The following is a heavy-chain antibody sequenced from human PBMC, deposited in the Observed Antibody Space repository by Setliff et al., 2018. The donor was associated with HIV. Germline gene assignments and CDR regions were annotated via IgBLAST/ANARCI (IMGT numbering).Heavy chain of an antibody. CDR1: GGSFSGHY. Sequence: LSLTCAVYGGSFSGHYWTWTRQPPGKGLEWIGEINHSGLSNFNPSLKSRLSIPVDTPKNQFSLKLTSVTATDTAVYYCARGGGFWSGQLDYWGQGTLVTVSS. J-gene: IGHJ4*02. CDR2: INHSGLS. V-gene: IGHV4-34*01. D-gene: IGHD3-3*01. CDR3: ARGGGFWSGQLDY.